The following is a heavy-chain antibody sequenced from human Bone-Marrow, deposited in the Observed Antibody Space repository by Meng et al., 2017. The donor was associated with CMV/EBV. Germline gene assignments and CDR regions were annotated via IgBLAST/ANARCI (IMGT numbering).Heavy chain of an antibody. V-gene: IGHV4-39*02. D-gene: IGHD6-13*01. CDR1: GGSINTDHYC. J-gene: IGHJ5*02. CDR2: FCYSGTT. CDR3: ARDLAAAGIHWFDP. Sequence: SETLSLTCTVSGGSINTDHYCWGWIRQPPGKGLEWIGNFCYSGTTSCNPSLNSRVSMSVDTSKSRFSLTLRSVTAADTAVYYCARDLAAAGIHWFDPWGQGTLVTVSS.